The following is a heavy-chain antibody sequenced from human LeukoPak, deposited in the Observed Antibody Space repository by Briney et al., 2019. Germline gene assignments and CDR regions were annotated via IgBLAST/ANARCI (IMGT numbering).Heavy chain of an antibody. CDR3: ASGYSSGSDAFDI. CDR2: ISSSSSYI. Sequence: PGGSLRLSCAASGFTFSSYSMNWVRQAPGKGLEWVSSISSSSSYIYYADSVKGRFTISRDNAKNSLYLQMNSLRAKDTAVYYCASGYSSGSDAFDIWGQGTMVTVSS. D-gene: IGHD6-19*01. CDR1: GFTFSSYS. V-gene: IGHV3-21*01. J-gene: IGHJ3*02.